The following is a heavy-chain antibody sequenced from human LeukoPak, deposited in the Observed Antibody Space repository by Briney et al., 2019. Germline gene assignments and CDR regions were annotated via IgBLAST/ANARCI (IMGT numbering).Heavy chain of an antibody. V-gene: IGHV3-21*01. D-gene: IGHD6-13*01. J-gene: IGHJ3*02. CDR1: GFTFSSYS. CDR3: ARGWVTYSSSSLPDAFDI. CDR2: ISSSSTYI. Sequence: GGSLRLSCAASGFTFSSYSMNWVRQAPGKGLEWVSSISSSSTYISYADSVKGRFTISRDNAKNSLYLQMNSLRAEDTAVYYCARGWVTYSSSSLPDAFDIWGQGTMVTVSS.